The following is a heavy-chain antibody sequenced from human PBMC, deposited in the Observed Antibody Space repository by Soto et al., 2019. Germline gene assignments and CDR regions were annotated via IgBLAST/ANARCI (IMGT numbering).Heavy chain of an antibody. V-gene: IGHV4-59*01. J-gene: IGHJ6*02. D-gene: IGHD3-3*01. Sequence: QVQLQESGPGLVKPSETLSLTCTVSGGSISSYYWSWIRQPPGKGLEWIGYIYYSGSTNYNPSLKSRVTISVDTSKNQFSLKLSSVTAADTAVYYCARDRKDYDFWSGYYGGGRDYYYGMDVWGQGTTVTVSS. CDR1: GGSISSYY. CDR2: IYYSGST. CDR3: ARDRKDYDFWSGYYGGGRDYYYGMDV.